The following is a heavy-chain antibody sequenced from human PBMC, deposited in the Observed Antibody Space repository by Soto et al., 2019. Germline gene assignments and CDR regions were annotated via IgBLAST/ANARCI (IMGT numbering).Heavy chain of an antibody. V-gene: IGHV3-23*01. D-gene: IGHD2-15*01. CDR2: ISGSGGST. J-gene: IGHJ6*03. CDR1: GFTFSSYA. CDR3: AKDGMVAIPTNYYYYYYMDV. Sequence: VQLLESGGGLVQPGGSLRLSCAASGFTFSSYAMSWVRQAPGKGLEWVSAISGSGGSTYYADSVKGRFTISRDNSKNTLYLQMNSLRAEDTAVYYCAKDGMVAIPTNYYYYYYMDVWGKGTTVTVSS.